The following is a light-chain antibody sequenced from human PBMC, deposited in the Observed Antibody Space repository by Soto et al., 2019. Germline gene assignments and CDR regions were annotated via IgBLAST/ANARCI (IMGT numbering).Light chain of an antibody. J-gene: IGKJ4*01. Sequence: IRLTQSPSALSTSTGDRVTITCRASQGISSYLAWYQQKPGKAPKLLIYAASTLQSGVPSRFSGSGSGTDFTLTISCLQSEDFATYYCQQYYSYPLTFGGGTKVDIK. V-gene: IGKV1-8*01. CDR2: AAS. CDR1: QGISSY. CDR3: QQYYSYPLT.